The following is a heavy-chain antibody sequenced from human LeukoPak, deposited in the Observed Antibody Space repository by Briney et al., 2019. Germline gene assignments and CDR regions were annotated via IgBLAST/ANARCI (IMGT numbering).Heavy chain of an antibody. CDR3: ARAGQGYSSGS. J-gene: IGHJ4*02. V-gene: IGHV3-21*01. CDR2: ISSSSSNYI. Sequence: GGSLRLSCAASGFTLSSYSMNWVRQAPGKGLEWVSSISSSSSNYIYYTDSVKGRFTISRDNAKNSLYLQMNSLRAEDTAVYYCARAGQGYSSGSWGQGTLVTVSS. D-gene: IGHD2-15*01. CDR1: GFTLSSYS.